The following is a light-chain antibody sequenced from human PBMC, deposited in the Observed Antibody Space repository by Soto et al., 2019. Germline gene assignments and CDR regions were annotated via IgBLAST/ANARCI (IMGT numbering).Light chain of an antibody. CDR2: GGS. Sequence: EIVLTQSPGTLSLSPGDSATLSCRASQSFKGSYLAWYQQKPGQAPKLLIHGGSTRATGISDRFSGSGSGTDFTLTISRLEPEDFAVYYCQLYRTFGQGTKVDIK. CDR1: QSFKGSY. V-gene: IGKV3-20*01. CDR3: QLYRT. J-gene: IGKJ1*01.